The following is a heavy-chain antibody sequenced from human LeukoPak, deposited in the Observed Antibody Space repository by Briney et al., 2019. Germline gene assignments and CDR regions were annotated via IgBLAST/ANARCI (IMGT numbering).Heavy chain of an antibody. J-gene: IGHJ3*02. CDR1: GYTFTDYY. CDR2: MHPNSGGT. Sequence: ASVKVSCKASGYTFTDYYTHWLRQAPGQGLEWMGWMHPNSGGTNYAQKFQGRVTMTRDTSISTAYMDLSSLRSDDTAVYYCARHTTIFGVAIIDIWGQGTMVTVFS. D-gene: IGHD3-3*01. CDR3: ARHTTIFGVAIIDI. V-gene: IGHV1-2*02.